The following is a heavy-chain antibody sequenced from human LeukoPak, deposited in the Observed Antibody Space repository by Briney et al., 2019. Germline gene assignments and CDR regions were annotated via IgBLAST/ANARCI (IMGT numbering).Heavy chain of an antibody. J-gene: IGHJ6*04. D-gene: IGHD6-13*01. CDR1: GFTFSLSA. Sequence: PGGSLRLSCAASGFTFSLSAMHCVRQASGKGREWVGRIRSKANRYATAYAASVKGRFTISRDDSKNTAYLQMNSLKTKDTAVYYCTRGAAAGYTIYGMDVWGKGTTVTVSS. V-gene: IGHV3-73*01. CDR2: IRSKANRYAT. CDR3: TRGAAAGYTIYGMDV.